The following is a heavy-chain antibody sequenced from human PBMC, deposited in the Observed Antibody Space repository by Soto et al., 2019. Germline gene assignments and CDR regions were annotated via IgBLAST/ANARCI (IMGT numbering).Heavy chain of an antibody. J-gene: IGHJ5*02. D-gene: IGHD3-10*01. CDR2: IIPMSGIP. CDR1: GGNFNSYA. Sequence: QVQLVQSGAEVKKPGSSVKVSYKASGGNFNSYAISWVRQAPGQGPEWMGGIIPMSGIPNYAQKFQGRVTITADKSTNTVYVEVTNLRYEDTAVYYCARRGRESANWFDPWGQGTLVTVSS. CDR3: ARRGRESANWFDP. V-gene: IGHV1-69*17.